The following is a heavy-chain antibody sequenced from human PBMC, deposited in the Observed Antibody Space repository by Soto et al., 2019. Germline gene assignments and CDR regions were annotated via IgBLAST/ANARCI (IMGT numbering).Heavy chain of an antibody. CDR3: ARGWDYYGSGSYLGY. CDR1: GGSFSGYY. D-gene: IGHD3-10*01. Sequence: QVQLQQWGAGLLKPSETLSLTCAVYGGSFSGYYWSWIRQPPGKGLEWIGEINHSGSTNYNPSLKSRVTISVDTSKNQFSLKLSSVTAADTAVYYCARGWDYYGSGSYLGYWGQGTLVTVSS. J-gene: IGHJ4*02. CDR2: INHSGST. V-gene: IGHV4-34*01.